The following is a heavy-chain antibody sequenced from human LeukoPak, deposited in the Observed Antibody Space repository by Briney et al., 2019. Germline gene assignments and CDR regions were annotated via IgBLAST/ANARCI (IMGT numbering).Heavy chain of an antibody. CDR1: GYTLTELS. CDR2: FDPEDGET. Sequence: ASVKVSCKVSGYTLTELSMHWVRQAPGKRLEWMGGFDPEDGETIYAQKFQGRVTMTEDTSTDTAYMELSSLRSEDTAVYYCAVSNYYGSGTLDYWGQGTLVTVSS. D-gene: IGHD3-10*01. V-gene: IGHV1-24*01. CDR3: AVSNYYGSGTLDY. J-gene: IGHJ4*02.